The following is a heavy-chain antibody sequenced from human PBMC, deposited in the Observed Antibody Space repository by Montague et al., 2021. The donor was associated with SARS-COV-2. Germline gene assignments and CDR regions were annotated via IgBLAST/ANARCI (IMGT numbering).Heavy chain of an antibody. CDR3: ARAERGSCGDGNCYQYFFNY. CDR1: GDSVAAIRRR. Sequence: CAISGDSVAAIRRRSDGDTPAPSTPPNCLCRPYFKYKWYSDYSVSVKSRISINPDTSKNQFSLQLNSVTPEDTAVYYCARAERGSCGDGNCYQYFFNYWGQGTLVTVS. CDR2: PYFKYKWYS. V-gene: IGHV6-1*01. J-gene: IGHJ4*02. D-gene: IGHD2-15*01.